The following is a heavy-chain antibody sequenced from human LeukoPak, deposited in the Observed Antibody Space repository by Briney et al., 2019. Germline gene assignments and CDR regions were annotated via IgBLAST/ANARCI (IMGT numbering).Heavy chain of an antibody. CDR3: AKEGGYCSSTSCLYYYGMDV. Sequence: PGGSLRLSCAASGFTFSAYWMSWVRQAPGKGLEWVANIKHDGSDNYYVDSVKGRFTISRDNAKKSLYLQMNSLRAEDTAVYYCAKEGGYCSSTSCLYYYGMDVWGQGTTVTVSS. CDR2: IKHDGSDN. J-gene: IGHJ6*02. D-gene: IGHD2-2*01. CDR1: GFTFSAYW. V-gene: IGHV3-7*03.